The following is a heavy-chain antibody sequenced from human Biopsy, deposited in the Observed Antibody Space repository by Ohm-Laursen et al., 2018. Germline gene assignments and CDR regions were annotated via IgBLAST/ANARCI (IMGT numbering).Heavy chain of an antibody. V-gene: IGHV4-59*11. CDR3: ARGSNEYGGLYFPH. CDR1: GGSFTGHY. J-gene: IGHJ1*01. CDR2: ISYTGYT. Sequence: TLSLTCTVSGGSFTGHYWSWIRQPPGKGLEWIGHISYTGYTSYKSSLKSRVTIPLDTSRKHFSLRLTSLAAADTAVYYCARGSNEYGGLYFPHWGQGTLVTVSS. D-gene: IGHD4-23*01.